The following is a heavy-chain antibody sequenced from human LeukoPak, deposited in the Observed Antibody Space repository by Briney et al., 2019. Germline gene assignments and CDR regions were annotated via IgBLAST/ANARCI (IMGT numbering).Heavy chain of an antibody. Sequence: SETLSLTCTVSGGSISSYYWSWIRQPPGKGLEWIGYIYYSGSTNYNPSLKSRVTISVDTSKNQFSLKLSSVTAADTAVYYCARHRREAVEYGMDVWGQGTTVTVSS. CDR1: GGSISSYY. CDR2: IYYSGST. V-gene: IGHV4-59*08. D-gene: IGHD1-1*01. CDR3: ARHRREAVEYGMDV. J-gene: IGHJ6*02.